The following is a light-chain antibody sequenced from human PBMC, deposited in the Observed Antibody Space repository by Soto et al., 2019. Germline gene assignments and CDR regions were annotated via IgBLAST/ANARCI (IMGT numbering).Light chain of an antibody. CDR1: RSNIGSNT. CDR2: SNN. Sequence: QSVLTQPPSESGTPGQRVTISCSGSRSNIGSNTVNWYQQVPGTAPKFLIYSNNQRPSGVPKRFSGSESGTSASLAISGLQSEDEADYYCATWDDSLNGHVVFGGGTKLTVL. CDR3: ATWDDSLNGHVV. V-gene: IGLV1-44*01. J-gene: IGLJ2*01.